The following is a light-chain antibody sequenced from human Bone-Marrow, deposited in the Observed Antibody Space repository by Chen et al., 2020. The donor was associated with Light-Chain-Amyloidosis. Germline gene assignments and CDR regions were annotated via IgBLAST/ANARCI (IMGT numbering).Light chain of an antibody. CDR3: QSYQGSSQGV. CDR2: EDD. CDR1: SGSIATNY. V-gene: IGLV6-57*01. J-gene: IGLJ3*02. Sequence: NFMLTQPHSVSETPGKTVIISCTRSSGSIATNYVQWYQQRPGSSHPTVIYEDDQRPSGVPDRFSGSIDRSSNSASLTISGLKTEDEADYYCQSYQGSSQGVFGGGTKLTVL.